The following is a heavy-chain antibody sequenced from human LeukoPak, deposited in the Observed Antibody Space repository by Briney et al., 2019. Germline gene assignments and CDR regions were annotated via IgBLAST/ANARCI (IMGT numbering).Heavy chain of an antibody. CDR2: IYSGGST. J-gene: IGHJ4*02. CDR1: GFTVSSNY. CDR3: ARGPGDSSGYYLGY. Sequence: GGSLRLSCAASGFTVSSNYMSWVRQAPGKGLGWVSVIYSGGSTYYADSVKGRFTISRDNSKNTLYLQMNSLRAEDTAVYYCARGPGDSSGYYLGYWGQGTLVTVSS. D-gene: IGHD3-22*01. V-gene: IGHV3-53*01.